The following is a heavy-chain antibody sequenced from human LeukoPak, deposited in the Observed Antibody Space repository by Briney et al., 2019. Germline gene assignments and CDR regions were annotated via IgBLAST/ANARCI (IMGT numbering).Heavy chain of an antibody. V-gene: IGHV4-34*01. CDR1: GGSFSGYY. Sequence: SETLSLTCAVYGGSFSGYYWSWIRQPPGKGLEWIGEINHSGSTNYNPSLKSRVTISVDTSKNQFSLKLSSVTAADTAVYYCASAPVTNRYYYYMDVWGKGTTVTVSS. CDR2: INHSGST. J-gene: IGHJ6*03. CDR3: ASAPVTNRYYYYMDV. D-gene: IGHD4-17*01.